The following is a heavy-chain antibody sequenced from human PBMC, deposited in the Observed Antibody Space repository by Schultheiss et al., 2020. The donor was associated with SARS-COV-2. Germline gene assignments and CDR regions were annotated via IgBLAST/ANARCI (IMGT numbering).Heavy chain of an antibody. D-gene: IGHD3-22*01. CDR1: GGSISSGGYY. Sequence: SETLSLTCTVSGGSISSGGYYWSWIRQHPGEVLEVIGYFYHAGSTSYNPSLKSRVTISVDTSKNQFSLKLSSVTAADTAVYCARVYDSSGYYFDYWGQGTLVTVSS. V-gene: IGHV4-31*03. CDR2: FYHAGST. CDR3: ARVYDSSGYYFDY. J-gene: IGHJ4*02.